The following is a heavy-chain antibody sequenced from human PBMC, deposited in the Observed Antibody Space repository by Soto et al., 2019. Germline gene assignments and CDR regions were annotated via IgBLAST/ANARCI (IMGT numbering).Heavy chain of an antibody. CDR2: IYPGDSDT. J-gene: IGHJ6*02. CDR3: ARSSGSSDYGMDV. V-gene: IGHV5-51*01. D-gene: IGHD1-26*01. CDR1: EDTITSYL. Sequence: GESMNVRRRGAEDTITSYLIGWVRPLPGKGLEWMGIIYPGDSDTRYSPSFQGQVTISADKSISTAYLQWSSLKASDTAMYYCARSSGSSDYGMDVWGQGTTVTVSS.